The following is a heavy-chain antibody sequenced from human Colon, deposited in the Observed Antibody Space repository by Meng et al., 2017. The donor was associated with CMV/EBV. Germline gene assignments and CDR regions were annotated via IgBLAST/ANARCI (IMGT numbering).Heavy chain of an antibody. Sequence: GSLRLSCTVSGGSISSYYWSWIRQPPGKGLEWIGYIYYSGSTNYNPSLKSRVTISVDTSKNQFSLKLSSVTAADTAVYYCARDQTTESYYYYGMDVSGQGTTVTVSS. CDR1: GGSISSYY. D-gene: IGHD4-11*01. CDR2: IYYSGST. V-gene: IGHV4-59*01. J-gene: IGHJ6*02. CDR3: ARDQTTESYYYYGMDV.